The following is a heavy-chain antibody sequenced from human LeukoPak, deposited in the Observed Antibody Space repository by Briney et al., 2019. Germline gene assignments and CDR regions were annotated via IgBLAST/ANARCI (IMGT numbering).Heavy chain of an antibody. J-gene: IGHJ3*02. CDR1: GFIFSSFW. CDR3: VRDAGKGDI. Sequence: PGGSLRLSCAASGFIFSSFWMSWVRQAPGKGLEWVAHIQQGGSEKYYVDSVKGRFTISRDNARNSLKLQMHSLRIEDTAVYYCVRDAGKGDIWGQGTMVTVSS. CDR2: IQQGGSEK. V-gene: IGHV3-7*01. D-gene: IGHD3-10*01.